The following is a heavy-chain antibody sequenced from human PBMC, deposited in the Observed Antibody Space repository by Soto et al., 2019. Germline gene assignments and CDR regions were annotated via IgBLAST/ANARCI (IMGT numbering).Heavy chain of an antibody. V-gene: IGHV3-53*01. D-gene: IGHD1-1*01. Sequence: DVQLVESGGGLIQPGESLRLSCAAFGFTISGKKYVAWVRQAPGKGLEWVSALYDVDGTYYADSVKGRFTTSSDSSKTTVYLQMNGLRPDDTAVYYCASWHEREHAYDVWGRGTTVTVSS. J-gene: IGHJ3*01. CDR2: LYDVDGT. CDR1: GFTISGKKY. CDR3: ASWHEREHAYDV.